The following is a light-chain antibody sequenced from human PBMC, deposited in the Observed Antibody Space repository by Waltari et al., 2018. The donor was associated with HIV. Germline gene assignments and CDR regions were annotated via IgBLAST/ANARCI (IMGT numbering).Light chain of an antibody. V-gene: IGLV3-1*01. CDR3: QSRDRDIVI. CDR1: DLHKQY. J-gene: IGLJ2*01. CDR2: EDN. Sequence: SYELTQPPSLSVSPGHTAVITCPGHDLHKQYVCWYQLKTGQPPLLIIYEDNKRPSGIPERFSGSNSGNTSTLTVTMTQSVDEAEYFCQSRDRDIVIFGRGTKLIVL.